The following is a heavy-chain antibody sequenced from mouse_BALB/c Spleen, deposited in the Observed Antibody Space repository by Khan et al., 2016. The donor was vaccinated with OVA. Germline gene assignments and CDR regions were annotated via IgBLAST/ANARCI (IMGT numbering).Heavy chain of an antibody. V-gene: IGHV2-6-4*01. CDR3: ARTRDGGCYQYFEV. CDR2: IWIGGSA. CDR1: GFSLSRYS. Sequence: QVQLKESGPGLVAPSQSLSITCTVSGFSLSRYSVHWVRQPPGKGLEWLGIIWIGGSADYNLPLKSRLSISKDNSKSQVLLNMNSLQTDDTAMYYCARTRDGGCYQYFEVWGTGTTVTVSS. D-gene: IGHD3-3*01. J-gene: IGHJ1*03.